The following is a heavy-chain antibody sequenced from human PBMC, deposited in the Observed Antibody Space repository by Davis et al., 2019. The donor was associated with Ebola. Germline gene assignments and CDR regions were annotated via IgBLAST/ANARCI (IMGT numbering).Heavy chain of an antibody. Sequence: PGGSLRLSCAASGFTFSSYWMHWVRQAPGKGLVWVSRIEGDGTTKTYADSVKGRFTISRDNAKNTVYLQMNSLRAEDTAVYYCARDPREWSGSGSYYAGPSWFDPWGQGTLVTVSS. CDR1: GFTFSSYW. D-gene: IGHD3-10*01. CDR3: ARDPREWSGSGSYYAGPSWFDP. V-gene: IGHV3-74*01. J-gene: IGHJ5*02. CDR2: IEGDGTTK.